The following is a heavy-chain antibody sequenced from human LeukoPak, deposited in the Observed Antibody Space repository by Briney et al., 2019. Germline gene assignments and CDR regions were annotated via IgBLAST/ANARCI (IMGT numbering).Heavy chain of an antibody. CDR1: GFTFSSYA. V-gene: IGHV3-30-3*01. Sequence: GGSLRLSCAASGFTFSSYAMHWVRQAPGKGLEWVAVISNDGSNKYYADSVKGRFTISRDNSKNTLYLQMNSLRAEDTAVYYCANHLACGSTSCPPFDDWGQGTLVTVSS. J-gene: IGHJ4*02. CDR3: ANHLACGSTSCPPFDD. D-gene: IGHD2-2*01. CDR2: ISNDGSNK.